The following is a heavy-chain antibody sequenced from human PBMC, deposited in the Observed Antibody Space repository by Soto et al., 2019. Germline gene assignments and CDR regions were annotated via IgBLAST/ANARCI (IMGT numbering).Heavy chain of an antibody. CDR1: GFTFSSHA. V-gene: IGHV3-30-3*01. J-gene: IGHJ4*02. D-gene: IGHD1-26*01. Sequence: QVQLVESGGGVVQPGRFLRLSCSVSGFTFSSHAMHWVRQAPGKGLEWVALISSDGSNKYYADSVKGRFTTSRDNSKNTMYLQMNSLRVEDTAVYYCARDDEGGSDCDLGYWGQGALVTVSS. CDR3: ARDDEGGSDCDLGY. CDR2: ISSDGSNK.